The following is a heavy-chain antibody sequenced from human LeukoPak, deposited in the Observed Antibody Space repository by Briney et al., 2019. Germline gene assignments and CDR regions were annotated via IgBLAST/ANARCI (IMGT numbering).Heavy chain of an antibody. CDR3: ARVRALSYYHSSGDFYYFDS. CDR1: GGSISSYY. D-gene: IGHD3-22*01. J-gene: IGHJ4*02. V-gene: IGHV4-59*01. CDR2: IYFSGST. Sequence: SETLSLTCTVSGGSISSYYWSWLRQPPGKGLEWIGYIYFSGSTDYNPSLKSRVTISTNTSKNQFSLKLSSVTAADTAVYYCARVRALSYYHSSGDFYYFDSWGQGTLVTVSS.